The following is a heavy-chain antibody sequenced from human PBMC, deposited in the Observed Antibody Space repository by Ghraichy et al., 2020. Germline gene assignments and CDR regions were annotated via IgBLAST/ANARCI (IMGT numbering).Heavy chain of an antibody. J-gene: IGHJ6*02. CDR2: IYYSGST. CDR1: GGSISSGGYY. Sequence: SETLSLTCTVSGGSISSGGYYWSWIRQHPGKGLEWIGYIYYSGSTYYNPSLKSRVTISVDTSKNQFSLKLSSVTAADTAVYYFARDPVVVAATRRGMDVWGQGTTVTVSS. D-gene: IGHD2-15*01. CDR3: ARDPVVVAATRRGMDV. V-gene: IGHV4-31*03.